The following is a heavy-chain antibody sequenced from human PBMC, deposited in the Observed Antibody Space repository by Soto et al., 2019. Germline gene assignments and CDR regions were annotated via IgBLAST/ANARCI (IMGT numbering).Heavy chain of an antibody. CDR1: GYTFTDHY. CDR2: INPHSGDT. D-gene: IGHD4-17*01. CDR3: ARGRTVKFYGMDG. V-gene: IGHV1-2*02. Sequence: QVQLVQSGAEVKKPGASVTVSYVASGYTFTDHYIHWVRQAPGQGLAWMGWINPHSGDTIYAQKFQGRVTLTRDTSISTAYMELSRLRSVDTAVYYCARGRTVKFYGMDGWGQGTTVTVSS. J-gene: IGHJ6*02.